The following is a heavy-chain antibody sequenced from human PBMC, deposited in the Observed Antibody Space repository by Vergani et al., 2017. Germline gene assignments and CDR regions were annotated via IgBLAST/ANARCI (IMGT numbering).Heavy chain of an antibody. J-gene: IGHJ4*02. CDR2: ISSSSSYI. CDR1: GFTFSSYS. CDR3: ARDFLTIEGLFDY. V-gene: IGHV3-21*01. D-gene: IGHD3-3*01. Sequence: EVQLVESGGGLVKPGGSLRLSCAASGFTFSSYSMNWVRQAPGKGLEWVSSISSSSSYIYYADSVKGRFTISRDNAKNSLYLQMNSLRAEDTAVYYCARDFLTIEGLFDYWGQGTLVTVSS.